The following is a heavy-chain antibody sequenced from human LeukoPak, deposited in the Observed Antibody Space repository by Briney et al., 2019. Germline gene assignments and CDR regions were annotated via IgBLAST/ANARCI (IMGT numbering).Heavy chain of an antibody. CDR1: GGSISSGGYS. CDR2: IYHSGST. Sequence: PSETLSLTCAVSGGSISSGGYSWSWIRQPPGKGLEWIGYIYHSGSTYFNPSLKSRVTISVDRSKNQFSLKLSSVTAADTAVYYCARDRLINWFDPWGQGTLVTVSS. D-gene: IGHD6-25*01. J-gene: IGHJ5*02. V-gene: IGHV4-30-2*01. CDR3: ARDRLINWFDP.